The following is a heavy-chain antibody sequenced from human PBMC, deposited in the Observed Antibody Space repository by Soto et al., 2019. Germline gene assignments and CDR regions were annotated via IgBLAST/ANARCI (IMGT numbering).Heavy chain of an antibody. Sequence: QVQLQQWGAGLLKPSETLSLTCAVYGGSFSGYYWSWIRQPPGKGLEWIWEINHSGSTNYNPSLKSRVTISVDTSRNQFSLKLSSVTAADTAVYYCARGWGRIFDYWGQGTLVTVSS. CDR1: GGSFSGYY. CDR2: INHSGST. J-gene: IGHJ4*02. D-gene: IGHD7-27*01. V-gene: IGHV4-34*01. CDR3: ARGWGRIFDY.